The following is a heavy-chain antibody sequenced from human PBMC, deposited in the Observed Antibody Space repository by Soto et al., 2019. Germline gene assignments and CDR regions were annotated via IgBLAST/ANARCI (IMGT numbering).Heavy chain of an antibody. D-gene: IGHD3-9*01. CDR1: GGSISSSNW. J-gene: IGHJ4*02. V-gene: IGHV4-4*02. Sequence: SETLSLTCAVSGGSISSSNWWSWVRQPPGKGLEWIGEIYHSGSTNYNPSLKSRVTISVDKSKNQFSLKLSSVTAADTAVYYCARIRPREGILTTGSVYYFDYWGQGTLVTVSS. CDR2: IYHSGST. CDR3: ARIRPREGILTTGSVYYFDY.